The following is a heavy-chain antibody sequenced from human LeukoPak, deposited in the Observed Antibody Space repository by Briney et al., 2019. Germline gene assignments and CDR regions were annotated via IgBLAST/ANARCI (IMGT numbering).Heavy chain of an antibody. CDR1: GYTFTSYD. V-gene: IGHV1-8*01. Sequence: ASVKVSCKASGYTFTSYDINWVRQATGQGLEWMGWMNPNSGNTGYAQKFQGRVTMTRSTSISTAYMELRSLRSDDTAVYYCARSPARGYDILTGYNDYWGQGTLVTVSS. D-gene: IGHD3-9*01. CDR2: MNPNSGNT. CDR3: ARSPARGYDILTGYNDY. J-gene: IGHJ4*02.